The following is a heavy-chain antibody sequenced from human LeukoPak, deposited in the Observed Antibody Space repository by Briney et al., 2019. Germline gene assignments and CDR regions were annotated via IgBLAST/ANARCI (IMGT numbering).Heavy chain of an antibody. CDR1: GFTFSGYS. J-gene: IGHJ6*03. Sequence: GGSLRLSCAASGFTFSGYSMNWVRQAPGKGLEWVSSISSSSSYIYYADSVKGRFTISRDNAKNSLYLQMNSLRAEDTAVYYCARDDYGGYHYYYYYMDVWGKGTTVTVSS. CDR3: ARDDYGGYHYYYYYMDV. D-gene: IGHD4-23*01. CDR2: ISSSSSYI. V-gene: IGHV3-21*01.